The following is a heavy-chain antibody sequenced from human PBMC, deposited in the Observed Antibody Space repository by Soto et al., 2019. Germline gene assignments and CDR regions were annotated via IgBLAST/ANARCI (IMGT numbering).Heavy chain of an antibody. V-gene: IGHV4-39*01. D-gene: IGHD6-13*01. CDR3: ARRYSSSFDY. J-gene: IGHJ4*02. CDR2: MFYSGNT. CDR1: GDSISSSTYY. Sequence: SETLSLTCTVSGDSISSSTYYWGWIRQPPGKGLEWIGSMFYSGNTYYNPSLKSRVTLSIDTSKNQFSLKLSSVTAADTAVYYCARRYSSSFDYWGQGTLVTVSS.